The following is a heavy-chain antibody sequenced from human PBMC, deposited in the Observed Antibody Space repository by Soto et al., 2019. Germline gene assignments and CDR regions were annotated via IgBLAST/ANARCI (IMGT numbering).Heavy chain of an antibody. CDR2: FYDSGST. D-gene: IGHD5-12*01. Sequence: PSETLSLTCPVSGCSVSSGSFYWSWIRRPPGKGLEWIGYFYDSGSTNYNPSLRSRVTMSVDTSKNQFSLKLSSVTAADTAVYYCAASAPPATNYYYAMDVWGQGTTVTVSS. J-gene: IGHJ6*02. CDR3: AASAPPATNYYYAMDV. CDR1: GCSVSSGSFY. V-gene: IGHV4-61*01.